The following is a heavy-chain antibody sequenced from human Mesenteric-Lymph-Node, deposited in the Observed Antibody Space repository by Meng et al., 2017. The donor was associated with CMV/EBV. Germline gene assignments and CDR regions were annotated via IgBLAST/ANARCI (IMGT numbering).Heavy chain of an antibody. D-gene: IGHD3-22*01. J-gene: IGHJ4*02. CDR2: AYYRSKCYN. CDR1: GDSVSSNSAA. Sequence: SQTRSLTGAISGDSVSSNSAAWNWIRQPPSRGLEWLGRAYYRSKCYNDSALCVKSRITINPDTPKNQFSLQLNSVTPDDTALYYCARGGVVVAIKGPDNWGQGTLVTVSS. CDR3: ARGGVVVAIKGPDN. V-gene: IGHV6-1*01.